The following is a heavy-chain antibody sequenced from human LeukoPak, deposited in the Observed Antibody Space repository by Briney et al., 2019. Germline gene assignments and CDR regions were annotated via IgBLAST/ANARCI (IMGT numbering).Heavy chain of an antibody. J-gene: IGHJ4*02. CDR1: GGSFSGYY. CDR2: INHSGSA. Sequence: SETLSLTCAVYGGSFSGYYWSWIRQPPGKGLEWIGKINHSGSANYNPSLKSRVTISVDTSKNQFSLKLTSVTAADTAVYYCARAVEYNFWSGLQRRAATFDYWGQGTLVTVSS. D-gene: IGHD3-3*01. V-gene: IGHV4-34*01. CDR3: ARAVEYNFWSGLQRRAATFDY.